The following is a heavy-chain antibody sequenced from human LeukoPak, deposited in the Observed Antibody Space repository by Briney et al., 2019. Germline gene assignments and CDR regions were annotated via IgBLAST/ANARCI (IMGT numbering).Heavy chain of an antibody. CDR1: GFTFSSDA. Sequence: GGSLRLSCAASGFTFSSDAMSWVRQAPGKGLEWVSAISGSGGSTYYADSVKGRFTISKDNAKNSLYLQMNSLRAEDTAVYYCARGHDYANYMDVWGKGTTVTVSS. CDR2: ISGSGGST. D-gene: IGHD4-17*01. CDR3: ARGHDYANYMDV. J-gene: IGHJ6*03. V-gene: IGHV3-23*01.